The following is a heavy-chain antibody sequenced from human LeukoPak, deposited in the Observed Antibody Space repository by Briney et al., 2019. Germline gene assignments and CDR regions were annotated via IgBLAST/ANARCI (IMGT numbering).Heavy chain of an antibody. CDR3: ARASIAVAERFFDY. CDR2: IYYSGST. D-gene: IGHD6-19*01. CDR1: GGSISSSSYY. J-gene: IGHJ4*02. V-gene: IGHV4-39*07. Sequence: SETLSLTCTVSGGSISSSSYYWGWIRQPPGKGLEWIGSIYYSGSTYYNPSLKSRVTISVDTSKNQFSLKLSSVTAADTAVYYCARASIAVAERFFDYWGQGTLVTVSS.